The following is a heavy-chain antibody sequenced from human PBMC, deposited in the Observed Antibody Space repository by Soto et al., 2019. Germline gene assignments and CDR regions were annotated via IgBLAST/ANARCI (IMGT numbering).Heavy chain of an antibody. J-gene: IGHJ6*03. V-gene: IGHV1-69*08. CDR3: ARDDCSSTSGLLGRYYYYMDV. D-gene: IGHD2-2*01. Sequence: VQLVQSGAEVKKPGSSVKVSCKASGGTFSSYTISWVRQAPGQGLEWMGRIIPILGIAHYAQKFQGRVTITADKSTSTADMELSSLRSEDTAVYYCARDDCSSTSGLLGRYYYYMDVGGKGTTVTVSS. CDR1: GGTFSSYT. CDR2: IIPILGIA.